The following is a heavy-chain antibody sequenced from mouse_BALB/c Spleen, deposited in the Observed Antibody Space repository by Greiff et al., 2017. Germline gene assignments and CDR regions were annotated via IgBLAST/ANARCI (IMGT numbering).Heavy chain of an antibody. J-gene: IGHJ4*01. CDR3: ARRDYAMDY. Sequence: VQLKESGAELARPGASVKLSCKASGYTFTSYWMQWVKQRPGQGLEWIGAIYPGDGDTRYTQKFKGKATLTADKSSSTAYMQLSSLASEDSAVYYCARRDYAMDYWGQGTSVTVSS. CDR2: IYPGDGDT. CDR1: GYTFTSYW. V-gene: IGHV1-87*01.